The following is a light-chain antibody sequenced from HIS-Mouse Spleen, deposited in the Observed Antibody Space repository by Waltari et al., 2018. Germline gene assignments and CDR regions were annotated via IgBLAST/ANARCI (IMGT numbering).Light chain of an antibody. J-gene: IGKJ1*01. Sequence: DIRITQSLSTLLAFVGTRVTITCRASQSISSWLAWYQQKPGKAPKLLIYKASSLESGVPSRFSGSGSGTEFTLTISSLQPDDFATYYCQQYNSYSRTFGQGTKVEIK. CDR2: KAS. V-gene: IGKV1-5*03. CDR3: QQYNSYSRT. CDR1: QSISSW.